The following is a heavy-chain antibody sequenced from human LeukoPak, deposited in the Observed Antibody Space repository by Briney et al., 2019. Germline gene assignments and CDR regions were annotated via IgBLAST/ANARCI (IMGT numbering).Heavy chain of an antibody. CDR1: GGTFTSYG. CDR2: IITIFGTV. CDR3: AREVGGSGCYYIS. J-gene: IGHJ4*02. Sequence: SVKVSCKGAGGTFTSYGISWVRQGHGQGLEWKGGIITIFGTVNYAQKFQGRVTITADKSTSTAYMELSSLRSEDTAVYYCAREVGGSGCYYISWGQGTLVTVSS. V-gene: IGHV1-69*06. D-gene: IGHD3-10*01.